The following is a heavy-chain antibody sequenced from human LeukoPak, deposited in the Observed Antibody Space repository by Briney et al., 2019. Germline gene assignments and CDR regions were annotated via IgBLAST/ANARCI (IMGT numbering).Heavy chain of an antibody. J-gene: IGHJ4*02. CDR1: GFTFSSYG. CDR2: IRYDGSNK. D-gene: IGHD2-2*01. Sequence: GGSLRLSCAASGFTFSSYGMHWVRQAPGKGLEWVAFIRYDGSNKYYADSVKGRFTISRDNSKNTLYLQMNSLRAEDTAVYYCARDCSSTSCYVDVDYWGQGTLVTVSS. V-gene: IGHV3-30*02. CDR3: ARDCSSTSCYVDVDY.